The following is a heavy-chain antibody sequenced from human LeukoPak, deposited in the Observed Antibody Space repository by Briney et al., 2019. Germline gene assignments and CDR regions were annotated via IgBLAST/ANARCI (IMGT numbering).Heavy chain of an antibody. V-gene: IGHV3-21*01. J-gene: IGHJ4*02. D-gene: IGHD3-22*01. CDR3: ARGGSYYDSSVAY. CDR2: ISSSSSYI. Sequence: GGSLRLSCAASGFTFSSYSMKWVRQAPGKGLEWVSSISSSSSYIYYADSVKGRFTISRDNAKNSLYLQMNSLRAEDTAVYYCARGGSYYDSSVAYWGQGTLVTVSS. CDR1: GFTFSSYS.